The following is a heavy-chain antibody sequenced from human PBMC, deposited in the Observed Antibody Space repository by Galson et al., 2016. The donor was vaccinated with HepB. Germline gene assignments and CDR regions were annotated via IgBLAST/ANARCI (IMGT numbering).Heavy chain of an antibody. J-gene: IGHJ5*02. CDR3: AKCLWVRGVYPFDP. Sequence: SLRLSCAASEFTFSSYAMNWVRQAPGKGLEWVSAISGSGGSTSYADSVRGRFTISRGNSKNTLYLQMNSLRAEDTAVYYCAKCLWVRGVYPFDPWGQGTLVTVSS. V-gene: IGHV3-23*01. CDR2: ISGSGGST. D-gene: IGHD3-10*01. CDR1: EFTFSSYA.